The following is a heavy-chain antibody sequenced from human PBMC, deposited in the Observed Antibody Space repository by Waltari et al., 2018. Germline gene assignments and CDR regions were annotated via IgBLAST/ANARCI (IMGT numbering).Heavy chain of an antibody. V-gene: IGHV1-2*02. Sequence: QVQLVQSGAEVKKPGASVKVSCKASGYTFTGYYMHWVRQAPGQGLEWMGWINPNSGGTNDAQKFQCRVTMTRDTSISTAYMELSRLRSDDTAVYYCASWSDWLLYFDYWGQGTLVTVSS. J-gene: IGHJ4*02. CDR3: ASWSDWLLYFDY. CDR1: GYTFTGYY. CDR2: INPNSGGT. D-gene: IGHD3-9*01.